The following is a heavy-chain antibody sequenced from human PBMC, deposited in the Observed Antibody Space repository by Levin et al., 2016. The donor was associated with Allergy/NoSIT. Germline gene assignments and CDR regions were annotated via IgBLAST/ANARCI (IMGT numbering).Heavy chain of an antibody. J-gene: IGHJ6*02. CDR3: ARGYIFDNSRPNYYGMNV. CDR2: INTNTGNP. D-gene: IGHD3-22*01. V-gene: IGHV7-4-1*02. Sequence: WVRQAPGQGLEWMGWINTNTGNPTYAQGFTGRFVFSLDTSVSTAYLQISSLKAEDTAVYYCARGYIFDNSRPNYYGMNVWGQGTTVTVSS.